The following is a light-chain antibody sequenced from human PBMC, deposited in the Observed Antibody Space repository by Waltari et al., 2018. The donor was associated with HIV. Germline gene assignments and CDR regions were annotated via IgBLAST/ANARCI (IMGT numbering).Light chain of an antibody. CDR3: HSRDSSGYSYV. V-gene: IGLV3-19*01. CDR1: SLRSYY. J-gene: IGLJ1*01. CDR2: GKN. Sequence: SSELTQDPDVSVALGQTLKITCQGDSLRSYYANWYQQKSGQAPVLVLHGKNSRASGIPDRFSGSTSGSTASLTITGAQAEDEAVYHCHSRDSSGYSYVFGNGTQVTVL.